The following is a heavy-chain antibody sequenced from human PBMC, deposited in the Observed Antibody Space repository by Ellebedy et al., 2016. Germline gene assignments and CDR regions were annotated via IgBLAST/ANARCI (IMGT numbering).Heavy chain of an antibody. CDR2: ISHYGAKT. CDR3: ARDRPYFDTSVSHPALDY. Sequence: GESLTISXSASGFTFRTYDMHWVRQAPGKWLEWVALISHYGAKTYYAESVKGRFTISRDNSKTTLYLQMNSLRVDDTAVYYCARDRPYFDTSVSHPALDYWGQGTLVTVS. V-gene: IGHV3-30-3*01. CDR1: GFTFRTYD. D-gene: IGHD3-22*01. J-gene: IGHJ4*02.